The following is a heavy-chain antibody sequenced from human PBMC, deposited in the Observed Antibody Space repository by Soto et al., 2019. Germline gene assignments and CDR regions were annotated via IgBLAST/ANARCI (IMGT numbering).Heavy chain of an antibody. CDR2: IIPVFGTA. D-gene: IGHD4-17*01. V-gene: IGHV1-69*12. Sequence: QVQLVQSGAEVKKPGSSVRVSCKASGGTLRNYGISWVRQAPGQGREWMGGIIPVFGTANYAQKLQGRVTITADEYTRKGYMDVTSLRSEDTAVYYCSRGDATKIVVTTYYGMDVWGQGTTVTVSS. J-gene: IGHJ6*02. CDR3: SRGDATKIVVTTYYGMDV. CDR1: GGTLRNYG.